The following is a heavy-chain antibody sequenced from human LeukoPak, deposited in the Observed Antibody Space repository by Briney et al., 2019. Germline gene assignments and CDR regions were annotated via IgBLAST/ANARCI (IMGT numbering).Heavy chain of an antibody. Sequence: GGSLRLSCAASGFTFSSYAMSWVRQAPGKGLEWVSAISGSGGSTYYADSVKGRFTISRDNSKNTLYLQMNSLRAEDTAVYYCAKSYYDSSGYYQLRIVDYWRQGPLLTVSS. CDR1: GFTFSSYA. CDR3: AKSYYDSSGYYQLRIVDY. V-gene: IGHV3-23*01. D-gene: IGHD3-22*01. CDR2: ISGSGGST. J-gene: IGHJ4*02.